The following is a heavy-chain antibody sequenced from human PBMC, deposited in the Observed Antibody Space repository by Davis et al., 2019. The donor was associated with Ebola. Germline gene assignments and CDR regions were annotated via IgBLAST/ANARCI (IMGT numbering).Heavy chain of an antibody. Sequence: MPSETLSLTCTVSGGSIMTYYWGWIRQPPGRGLEWIGYIFDTGRTTYNPSLRSRVTISVDTSKNQFSLRLNSVTAADTAVYYCARGHTYGSMVYGLDVWGQGTTVTVSS. J-gene: IGHJ6*02. CDR2: IFDTGRT. CDR3: ARGHTYGSMVYGLDV. CDR1: GGSIMTYY. V-gene: IGHV4-4*08. D-gene: IGHD5-18*01.